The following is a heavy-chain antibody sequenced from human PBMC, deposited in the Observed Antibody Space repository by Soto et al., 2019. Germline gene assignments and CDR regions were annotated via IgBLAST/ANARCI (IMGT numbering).Heavy chain of an antibody. CDR2: IYYSGST. CDR3: AREGLTGTIGLYYYYGMDV. V-gene: IGHV4-59*01. Sequence: QVQLQESGPGLVKPSETLSLTCTVSGGSISSYYWSWIRQPPGKGLEWIGYIYYSGSTNYNPSLKSRVIISVDPSKNQFSLKLSSVTAADTAVYYWAREGLTGTIGLYYYYGMDVWAKGPRSPSP. J-gene: IGHJ6*02. D-gene: IGHD1-7*01. CDR1: GGSISSYY.